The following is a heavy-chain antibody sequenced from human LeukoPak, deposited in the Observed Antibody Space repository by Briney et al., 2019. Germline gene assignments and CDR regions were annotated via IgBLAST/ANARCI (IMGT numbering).Heavy chain of an antibody. CDR3: ARVVSGYEYDYYYGMDV. D-gene: IGHD5-12*01. Sequence: SETLSLTCAVYGGSFSGYYWSWIRQPPGKGLEWIGYIYYSGSTNYNPSLKSRVTISVDTSKNQFSLKLSSVTAADTAVYYCARVVSGYEYDYYYGMDVWGQGTTVTVSS. CDR2: IYYSGST. V-gene: IGHV4-59*08. CDR1: GGSFSGYY. J-gene: IGHJ6*02.